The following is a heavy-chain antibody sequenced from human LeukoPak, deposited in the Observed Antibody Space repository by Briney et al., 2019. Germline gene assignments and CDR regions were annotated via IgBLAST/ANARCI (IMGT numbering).Heavy chain of an antibody. Sequence: GGSLRLSCAASAFTFSSYSMNWVRQAPGKGLEWVSSISSSSSSIYYADSVKGRFTISRDNAKNSLYLQMNSLRAEDTAVYYCAGDGGSYRYFDCWGQGTLVTVSS. CDR2: ISSSSSSI. V-gene: IGHV3-21*01. J-gene: IGHJ4*02. CDR1: AFTFSSYS. D-gene: IGHD1-26*01. CDR3: AGDGGSYRYFDC.